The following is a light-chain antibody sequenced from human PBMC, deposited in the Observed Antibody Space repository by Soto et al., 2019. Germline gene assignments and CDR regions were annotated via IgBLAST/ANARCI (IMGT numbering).Light chain of an antibody. CDR1: QSISRY. CDR2: AAY. CDR3: QQYYSYPPWT. V-gene: IGKV1-39*01. J-gene: IGKJ1*01. Sequence: DLQMTQSPSSLSASFGDSVTITCRATQSISRYLNWYQQIPGKAPKLLIYAAYTLQSGVPSRFRGSGSGTDFTLTISCLQSEDFATYYCQQYYSYPPWTCGQGTKVDIK.